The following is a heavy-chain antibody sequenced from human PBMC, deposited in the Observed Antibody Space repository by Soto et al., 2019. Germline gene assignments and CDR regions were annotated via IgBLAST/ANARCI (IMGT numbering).Heavy chain of an antibody. CDR3: ARVDLVAAGTGFDY. J-gene: IGHJ4*02. CDR1: GGSISSYY. CDR2: IYYSGST. V-gene: IGHV4-59*01. D-gene: IGHD6-13*01. Sequence: TLSLTCTVSGGSISSYYWSWIRQPPGKGLEWIGYIYYSGSTNYNPSLKSRVTISVDTSKNQFSLKLSSVTAADTAVYYCARVDLVAAGTGFDYWGQGTLVTVSS.